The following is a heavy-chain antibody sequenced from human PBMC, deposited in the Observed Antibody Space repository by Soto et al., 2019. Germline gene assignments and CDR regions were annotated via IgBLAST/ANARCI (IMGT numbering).Heavy chain of an antibody. V-gene: IGHV1-46*01. Sequence: QVQLVQSGAEVKKPGASVKVSCKASGYTFTSYYMHWVRQAPGRGLEWMGIINPSGGSTSYAQKFQDRFNMTRDTSTSTIYMELSILSCEDTAVYYCARVSAAAPHYGMDGWGQGTTVTVSS. CDR2: INPSGGST. J-gene: IGHJ6*02. CDR1: GYTFTSYY. CDR3: ARVSAAAPHYGMDG. D-gene: IGHD6-13*01.